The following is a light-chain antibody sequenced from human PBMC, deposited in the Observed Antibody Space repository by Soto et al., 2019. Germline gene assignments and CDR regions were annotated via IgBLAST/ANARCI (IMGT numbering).Light chain of an antibody. Sequence: IQMTQSPSSLSASVGDRITITCRASQSISSYLNWYQQKPGKAPKLLIYGASTFQSGVPSRFSGSRSGTEFTLTISSLQPEDFATYYCQQSYSRLTFGEGTRLGIK. CDR3: QQSYSRLT. CDR2: GAS. J-gene: IGKJ5*01. CDR1: QSISSY. V-gene: IGKV1-39*01.